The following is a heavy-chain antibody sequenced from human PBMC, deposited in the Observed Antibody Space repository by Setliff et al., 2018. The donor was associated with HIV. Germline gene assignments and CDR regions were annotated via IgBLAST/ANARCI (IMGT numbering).Heavy chain of an antibody. CDR2: INPSGGST. CDR3: ARVTFYGSANYYPFDP. V-gene: IGHV1-46*01. CDR1: GYTFTRYF. Sequence: ASVKVSCKASGYTFTRYFMHCVRQAPGQGLEWLGMINPSGGSTWYAQKFQGRVTMTRDTSITTAYMELSRLRSDDTAVYYCARVTFYGSANYYPFDPWGQGTLVTVSS. J-gene: IGHJ5*02. D-gene: IGHD3-10*01.